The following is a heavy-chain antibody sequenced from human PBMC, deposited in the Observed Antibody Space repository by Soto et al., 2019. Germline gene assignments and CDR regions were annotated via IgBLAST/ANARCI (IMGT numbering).Heavy chain of an antibody. CDR3: ACAQNYHLQDYHAMDA. CDR2: VNPNSGGT. D-gene: IGHD2-2*01. CDR1: GYIFTGYY. Sequence: ASVKVSCKASGYIFTGYYMYWVRQAPGQGPEWMGSVNPNSGGTNYAQKFQGRVAMTTDTSISTAYMELSRLRSDDTAIYYCACAQNYHLQDYHAMDAWGQGTTVTVSS. V-gene: IGHV1-2*02. J-gene: IGHJ6*02.